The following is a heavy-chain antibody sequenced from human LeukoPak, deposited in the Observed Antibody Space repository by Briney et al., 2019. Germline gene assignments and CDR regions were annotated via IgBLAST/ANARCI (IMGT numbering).Heavy chain of an antibody. CDR1: GFTFSDYY. Sequence: GSLRLSCAASGFTFSDYYMSWIRQAPGKGLEWVSYISSSGSTIYYADSVKGRFTISRDNAKNSLYLQMNSLRAEDTALYYCAKSLSGSYGTARYYGMDVWGQGTTVTVSS. CDR3: AKSLSGSYGTARYYGMDV. D-gene: IGHD5-18*01. V-gene: IGHV3-11*01. J-gene: IGHJ6*02. CDR2: ISSSGSTI.